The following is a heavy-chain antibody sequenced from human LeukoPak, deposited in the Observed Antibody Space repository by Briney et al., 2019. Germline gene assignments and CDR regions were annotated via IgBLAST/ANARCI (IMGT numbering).Heavy chain of an antibody. CDR2: ISSSSSTI. J-gene: IGHJ5*02. CDR1: GFTFSSYA. CDR3: ARDSAARPYPYNWFDP. Sequence: GGSLRLSCGASGFTFSSYAMTWVRQAPGKGLEWVSYISSSSSTIYYADSVKGRFTISRDNAKNSLYLQMNSLRAEDTAVYYCARDSAARPYPYNWFDPWGQGTLVTVSS. D-gene: IGHD6-6*01. V-gene: IGHV3-48*04.